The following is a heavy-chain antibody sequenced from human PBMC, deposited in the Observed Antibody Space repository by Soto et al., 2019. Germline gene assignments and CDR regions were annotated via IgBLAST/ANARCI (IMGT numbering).Heavy chain of an antibody. CDR2: IVVGSGNT. V-gene: IGHV1-58*02. D-gene: IGHD4-17*01. J-gene: IGHJ4*02. Sequence: SVKVSCKASGFTFTSSAMQWVRQARGQRLEWIGWIVVGSGNTNYAQKFQERVTITRDMSTSTAYMELSSLRSEDTAVYYCAAESIYGGNSILEFDYWGQGTLVTVSS. CDR1: GFTFTSSA. CDR3: AAESIYGGNSILEFDY.